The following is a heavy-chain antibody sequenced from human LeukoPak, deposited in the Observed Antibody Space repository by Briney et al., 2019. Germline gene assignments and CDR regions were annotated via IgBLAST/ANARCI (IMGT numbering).Heavy chain of an antibody. CDR1: GFTFSDHW. CDR2: IYSGGRI. V-gene: IGHV3-66*01. Sequence: GGSLRLSCAASGFTFSDHWMHWVRQAPGKGLEWVSLIYSGGRIFYADSVKGRFIISTDNSKNTLYLQVNSLRAEDTAVYYCASGFSYGKVDYWGQGTLVTVSS. D-gene: IGHD5-18*01. J-gene: IGHJ4*02. CDR3: ASGFSYGKVDY.